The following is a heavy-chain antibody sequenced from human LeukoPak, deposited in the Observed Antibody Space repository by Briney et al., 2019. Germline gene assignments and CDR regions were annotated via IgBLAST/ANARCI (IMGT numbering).Heavy chain of an antibody. CDR2: IIPIFGTA. V-gene: IGHV1-69*05. CDR1: GGTFSSYA. D-gene: IGHD5-24*01. CDR3: ARGGRGEEMATINAFDI. Sequence: ASVKVSCKASGGTFSSYAISWVRQAPGQGLEWMGRIIPIFGTANYAQKFQGRVTIPTDESTSTAYMELSSLRSEDTAVYYCARGGRGEEMATINAFDIWGQGTMVTVSS. J-gene: IGHJ3*02.